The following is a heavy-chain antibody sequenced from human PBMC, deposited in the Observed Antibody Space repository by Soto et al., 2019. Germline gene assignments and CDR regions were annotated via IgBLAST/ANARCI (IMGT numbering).Heavy chain of an antibody. J-gene: IGHJ6*03. CDR2: IYYSGST. D-gene: IGHD3-10*01. CDR1: GGSISSYY. Sequence: SETLSLTCTVSGGSISSYYWSWIRQPPGKGLEWIGYIYYSGSTNYNPSLKSRVTISVDTSKNQFSLKLSSVTAADTAVYYCARTFGELLEPDYYYYYMDVWGKGTTVTVSS. CDR3: ARTFGELLEPDYYYYYMDV. V-gene: IGHV4-59*08.